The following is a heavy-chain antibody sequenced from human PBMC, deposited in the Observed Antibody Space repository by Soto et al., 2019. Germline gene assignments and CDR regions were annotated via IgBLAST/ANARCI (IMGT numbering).Heavy chain of an antibody. D-gene: IGHD3-3*01. J-gene: IGHJ3*02. CDR3: AKDLPPFGVGRPNDDFDI. CDR2: ISYDGSNK. V-gene: IGHV3-30*18. CDR1: GFTFSSYG. Sequence: QVQLVESGGGVVQPGRSLRLSCAASGFTFSSYGMHWVRQAPGKGLEWVAVISYDGSNKYYADSVKGRFTISRENSKNTLYLQMTSLRAEDTAVYYCAKDLPPFGVGRPNDDFDIWGQGTMVTVSS.